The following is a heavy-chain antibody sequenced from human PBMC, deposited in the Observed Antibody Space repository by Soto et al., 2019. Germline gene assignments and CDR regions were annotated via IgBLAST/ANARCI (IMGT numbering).Heavy chain of an antibody. D-gene: IGHD2-2*01. CDR3: AREKKTEVTPAPAFMVV. J-gene: IGHJ6*03. CDR2: IRSDGGT. Sequence: EVQLVEAGGGLVQPGGSLRLSCEASGFTFSSYWMEWVRQAPGKGLVWVSRIRSDGGTNYADSVKGRFTVSRDNAKNTLYLQMNSLRAEDSAVYYCAREKKTEVTPAPAFMVVWGKGTTVTVSS. CDR1: GFTFSSYW. V-gene: IGHV3-74*01.